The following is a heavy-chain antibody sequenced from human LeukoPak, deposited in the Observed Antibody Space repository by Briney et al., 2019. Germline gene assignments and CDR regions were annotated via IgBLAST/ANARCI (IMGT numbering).Heavy chain of an antibody. D-gene: IGHD3-10*01. CDR3: TTGLRGEFGY. V-gene: IGHV3-15*07. J-gene: IGHJ4*02. CDR2: IKSKTDGGTT. Sequence: GGSLRLSCVGSGYIFSTYWMNWVRQAPGKGLEWVGRIKSKTDGGTTDYAAPVKGRFTISRDDSKNTLYLQMNSLKTEDTAVYYCTTGLRGEFGYWGQGTLVTVSS. CDR1: GYIFSTYW.